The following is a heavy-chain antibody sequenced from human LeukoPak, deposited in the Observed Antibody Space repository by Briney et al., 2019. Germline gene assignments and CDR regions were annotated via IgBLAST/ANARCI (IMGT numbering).Heavy chain of an antibody. J-gene: IGHJ4*02. V-gene: IGHV3-48*03. D-gene: IGHD2/OR15-2a*01. Sequence: GRSLRLSCAASGFTFSSYEMNWVRHAPGRGLGWVSYISSSGTTIHYADSVKGRFTISRDNAKNSLYLHMNSLRAADTAVYYCARDDPRMKTSADYWGQGTLVTVSS. CDR3: ARDDPRMKTSADY. CDR2: ISSSGTTI. CDR1: GFTFSSYE.